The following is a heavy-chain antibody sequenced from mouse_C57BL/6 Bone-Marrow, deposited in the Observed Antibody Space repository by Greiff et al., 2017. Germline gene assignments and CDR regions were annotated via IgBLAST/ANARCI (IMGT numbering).Heavy chain of an antibody. CDR2: IYPRSGNT. CDR3: AREGAAEATVWFAY. D-gene: IGHD3-2*02. J-gene: IGHJ3*01. CDR1: GYTFTSYG. Sequence: VQVVESGAELARPGASVKLSCKASGYTFTSYGISWVKQRTGQGLEWIGEIYPRSGNTYYNEKFKGKATLTADKSSSTAYMELRSLTSEDSAVYFCAREGAAEATVWFAYWGQGTLVTVSA. V-gene: IGHV1-81*01.